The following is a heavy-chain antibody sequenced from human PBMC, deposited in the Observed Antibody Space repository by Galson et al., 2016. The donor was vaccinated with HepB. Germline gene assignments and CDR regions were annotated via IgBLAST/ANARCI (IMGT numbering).Heavy chain of an antibody. Sequence: CAISGDSVSSNSAAWNWIRQSPSRGLEWLGRTYYRSKWYNDYAVSVKSRITINPDTSKNQFSLQLNSVTPEDTAVYYCAREGYYFDSSGYYYLDNIDNWGQGTLVTVSS. CDR3: AREGYYFDSSGYYYLDNIDN. D-gene: IGHD3-22*01. J-gene: IGHJ4*02. CDR1: GDSVSSNSAA. CDR2: TYYRSKWYN. V-gene: IGHV6-1*01.